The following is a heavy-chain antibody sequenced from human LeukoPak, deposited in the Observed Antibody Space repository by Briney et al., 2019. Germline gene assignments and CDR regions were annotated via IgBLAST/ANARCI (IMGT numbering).Heavy chain of an antibody. Sequence: GGSLRLSCAASGFTFSSYGMHCVRQAPGKGLEWVAVIWYDGSNKYYADSVKGRFTISRDNSKNTLYLQMNSLRAEDTAVYYCARDDGVFYYDSSGYSFDYWGQGTLVTVSS. CDR1: GFTFSSYG. CDR3: ARDDGVFYYDSSGYSFDY. D-gene: IGHD3-22*01. V-gene: IGHV3-33*01. J-gene: IGHJ4*02. CDR2: IWYDGSNK.